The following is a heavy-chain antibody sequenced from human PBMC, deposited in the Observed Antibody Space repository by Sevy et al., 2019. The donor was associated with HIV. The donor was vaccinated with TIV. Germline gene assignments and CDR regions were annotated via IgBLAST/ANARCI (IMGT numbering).Heavy chain of an antibody. J-gene: IGHJ6*02. Sequence: SETLSLTCTVSGGSISSSSYYWGWIRQPPGKGLESIGSIYYSGSTYYNPSLKSRVTISVDTSKNQFSLKLSSVTTADTAVYYCASLTTVTTSSILYYYYYGMDVWGQGTTVTVSS. CDR2: IYYSGST. CDR3: ASLTTVTTSSILYYYYYGMDV. V-gene: IGHV4-39*01. CDR1: GGSISSSSYY. D-gene: IGHD4-17*01.